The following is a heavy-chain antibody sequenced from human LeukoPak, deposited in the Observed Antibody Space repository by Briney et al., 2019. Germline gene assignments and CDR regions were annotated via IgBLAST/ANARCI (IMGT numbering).Heavy chain of an antibody. CDR1: GYTFTSYG. CDR3: ARDILTGDYYYYGMDV. J-gene: IGHJ6*02. V-gene: IGHV1-18*01. D-gene: IGHD3-9*01. CDR2: ISAYTGNT. Sequence: ASVKVSCKASGYTFTSYGINWVRQAPGQGLEWMGWISAYTGNTNYAQKLQGRVTMTTDTSTSTAYMELRSLRSDDTAVYYCARDILTGDYYYYGMDVWGQGTTVTVSS.